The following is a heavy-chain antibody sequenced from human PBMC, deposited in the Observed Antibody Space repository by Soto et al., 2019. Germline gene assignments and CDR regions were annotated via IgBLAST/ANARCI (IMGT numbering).Heavy chain of an antibody. J-gene: IGHJ1*01. CDR1: GDSIIGIYH. CDR3: ARTDNVGHSQH. D-gene: IGHD3-10*02. Sequence: SETLSLTCAVSGDSIIGIYHWALIRQSPGRGLEWIASIYHTGTTYYTPSLESRVTISVDTSKNQFSLRLSSVTAADSAIYFCARTDNVGHSQHFGQGNLVTVPS. CDR2: IYHTGTT. V-gene: IGHV4-38-2*01.